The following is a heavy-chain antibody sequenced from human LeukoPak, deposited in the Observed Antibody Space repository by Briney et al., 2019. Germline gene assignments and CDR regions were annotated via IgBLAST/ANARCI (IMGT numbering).Heavy chain of an antibody. D-gene: IGHD5-18*01. CDR1: GYTFTGYY. CDR2: INPNSGGT. J-gene: IGHJ4*02. V-gene: IGHV1-2*02. Sequence: GASVKVSCKASGYTFTGYYMHWVRQAPGQGLEWMGWINPNSGGTNYAQKFQGRVTMTRDTSISTAYVELSRLRSDDTAVYYCARDLAAMVRYYYFDYWGQGTLVTVSS. CDR3: ARDLAAMVRYYYFDY.